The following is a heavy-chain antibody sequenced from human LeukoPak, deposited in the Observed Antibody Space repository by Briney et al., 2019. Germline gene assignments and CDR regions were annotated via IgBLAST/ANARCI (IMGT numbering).Heavy chain of an antibody. Sequence: SETLSLTCTVSGGSVSGYYWSWIRQPPGKGLEWIGYIYYSGSTNYNPSLKSRVTISVDTSKNQFSLKLSSVTAADTAVYYCARRITMVRGFDPWGQGTLVTVSS. CDR3: ARRITMVRGFDP. V-gene: IGHV4-59*02. J-gene: IGHJ5*02. D-gene: IGHD3-10*01. CDR1: GGSVSGYY. CDR2: IYYSGST.